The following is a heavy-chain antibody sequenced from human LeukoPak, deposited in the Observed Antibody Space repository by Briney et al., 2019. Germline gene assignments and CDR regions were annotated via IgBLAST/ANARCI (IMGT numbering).Heavy chain of an antibody. CDR3: ARDYGSPWAFDI. Sequence: ASVKVSCKASGYTFTSYDINWVRQATGQGLEWMGWMNPNSGNTGYARKFQGRVTMTRNTSISTAYMELSSLRSEDTAVYYCARDYGSPWAFDIWGQGTMVTVSS. D-gene: IGHD1-26*01. CDR1: GYTFTSYD. J-gene: IGHJ3*02. CDR2: MNPNSGNT. V-gene: IGHV1-8*01.